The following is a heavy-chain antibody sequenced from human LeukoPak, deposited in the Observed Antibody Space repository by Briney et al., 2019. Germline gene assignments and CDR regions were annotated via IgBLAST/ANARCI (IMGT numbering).Heavy chain of an antibody. V-gene: IGHV4-34*01. J-gene: IGHJ5*02. Sequence: SETLSLTCAVYGGSFSGYYWSWIRQPPGKGLEGMGEINHSGSTNYNPSLTSRGTISVEKSKNQFSLKLNSLTAEDTAMYYCVRDGYYGSGSPGWFGPWGPGTLVIVSA. CDR3: VRDGYYGSGSPGWFGP. CDR1: GGSFSGYY. D-gene: IGHD3-10*01. CDR2: INHSGST.